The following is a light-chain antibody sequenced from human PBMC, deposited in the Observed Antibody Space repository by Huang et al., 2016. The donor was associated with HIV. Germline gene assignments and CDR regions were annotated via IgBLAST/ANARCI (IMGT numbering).Light chain of an antibody. V-gene: IGKV3-20*01. J-gene: IGKJ1*01. Sequence: EIVLTQSPGTLSLSPGERATLPCRASQSVSSGYLAWYQQKPGQAPRLLFYGASRRATGIPDRFSGSGSGTDFTLTISRLEPEDFAVYYCQQYDSSPWTFGQGTKVEIK. CDR3: QQYDSSPWT. CDR1: QSVSSGY. CDR2: GAS.